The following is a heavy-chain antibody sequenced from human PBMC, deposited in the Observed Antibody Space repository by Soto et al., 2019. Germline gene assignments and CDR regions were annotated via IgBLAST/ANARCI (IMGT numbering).Heavy chain of an antibody. D-gene: IGHD3-10*01. CDR2: IIPIFGTA. CDR3: AREGITMVGRVIVTPYYFDY. V-gene: IGHV1-69*01. J-gene: IGHJ4*02. CDR1: GGTFSSYA. Sequence: QVQLVQSGAEVRKPGSSEKVSCKASGGTFSSYAISWVRQAPGQGLEWMGGIIPIFGTANYAQKFQGRVTITTDESTSLAYMELSSLSSEDTAVYYCAREGITMVGRVIVTPYYFDYWGQGTLVTVSS.